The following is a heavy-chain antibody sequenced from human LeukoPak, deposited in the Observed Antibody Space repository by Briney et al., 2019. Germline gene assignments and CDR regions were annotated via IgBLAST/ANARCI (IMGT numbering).Heavy chain of an antibody. J-gene: IGHJ4*02. V-gene: IGHV1-69*01. Sequence: SVKVSCKASGGTFSSYAISWVRQAPGQGLELMGGIIPIFGTANYAQKFKGRVTITADESTSTAYMELSSLRSEDTAVYYCARTEGTYYYDSSGYYGYFDYWGQGTLVTVSS. CDR2: IIPIFGTA. CDR3: ARTEGTYYYDSSGYYGYFDY. CDR1: GGTFSSYA. D-gene: IGHD3-22*01.